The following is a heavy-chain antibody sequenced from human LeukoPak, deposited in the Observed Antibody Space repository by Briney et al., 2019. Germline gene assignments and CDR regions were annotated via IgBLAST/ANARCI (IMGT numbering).Heavy chain of an antibody. Sequence: PGGSLRLSCAASGFTFSSYSMNWVRQAPGKGLGWVSSISSSSSYIYYADSAKGRFTISRDNAKNSLYLQMNSLRAEDTAVYYCARARKVVVVAGWGAPDYWGQGTLVTVSS. J-gene: IGHJ4*02. D-gene: IGHD2-15*01. CDR3: ARARKVVVVAGWGAPDY. CDR1: GFTFSSYS. CDR2: ISSSSSYI. V-gene: IGHV3-21*01.